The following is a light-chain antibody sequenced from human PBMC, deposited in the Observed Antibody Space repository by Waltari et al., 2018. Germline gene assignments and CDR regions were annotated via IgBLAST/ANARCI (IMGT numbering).Light chain of an antibody. CDR1: QGISSN. V-gene: IGKV1-8*01. CDR2: GAS. Sequence: AIRMTQSQSSLAASTGDRVNITCRASQGISSNLDWYQQKPGKAPKLLIYGASAFQSGVPSRFSGSGSGTDFTLSICYLQSEDFATYYCQLYYSYPRTFVQGAKLEI. CDR3: QLYYSYPRT. J-gene: IGKJ2*01.